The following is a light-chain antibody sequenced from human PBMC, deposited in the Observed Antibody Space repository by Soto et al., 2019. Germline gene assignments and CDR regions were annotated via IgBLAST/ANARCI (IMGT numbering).Light chain of an antibody. J-gene: IGKJ5*01. CDR3: QQYYSYPT. V-gene: IGKV1-8*01. CDR1: QGISSY. Sequence: IQMTQSPSSFSASTGDRVTITCRASQGISSYLAWYQQKPGKAPKLLIYAASTLQSGVPSRFSGSGSGTDFTLTISCLQSEDFATYYCQQYYSYPTFGQGTRLEIK. CDR2: AAS.